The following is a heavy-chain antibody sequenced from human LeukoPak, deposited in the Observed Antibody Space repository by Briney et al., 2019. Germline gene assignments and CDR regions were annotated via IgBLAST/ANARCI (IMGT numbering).Heavy chain of an antibody. CDR2: ISYDGSNK. CDR1: GFTFSSYA. V-gene: IGHV3-30-3*01. Sequence: GGSLRLSCAASGFTFSSYAMHRVRQAPGKGLEWVAVISYDGSNKYYADSVKGRFTISRDNSKNMLYLQMNSLRAEDTAVYYCARGTRVLGIWGQGTMVTVSS. J-gene: IGHJ3*02. CDR3: ARGTRVLGI.